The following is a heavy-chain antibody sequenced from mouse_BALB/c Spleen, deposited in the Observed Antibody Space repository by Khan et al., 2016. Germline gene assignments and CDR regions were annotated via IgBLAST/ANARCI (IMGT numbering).Heavy chain of an antibody. CDR2: ISYSGNT. CDR3: TRRDYYGLFDY. CDR1: GYSITSDYA. D-gene: IGHD1-1*01. J-gene: IGHJ2*01. V-gene: IGHV3-2*02. Sequence: EVKLEVSGPGLVKPSQSLSLTCTVTGYSITSDYAWNWIRQFPGNKLEWMGYISYSGNTSYNPSLKSRISITRDTSKNQFFLQLNSVTTEDTATYYCTRRDYYGLFDYWGQGTTLTVSS.